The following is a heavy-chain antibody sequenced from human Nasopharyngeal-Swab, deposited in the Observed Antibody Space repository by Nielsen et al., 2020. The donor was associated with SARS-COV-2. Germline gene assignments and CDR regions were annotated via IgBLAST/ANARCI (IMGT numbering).Heavy chain of an antibody. CDR3: ASGTRDFWSGYDPYFDY. J-gene: IGHJ4*02. CDR1: GGSISSYY. V-gene: IGHV4-59*13. D-gene: IGHD3-3*01. CDR2: IYYTGST. Sequence: SETLSLTCTVSGGSISSYYCTWIRQPPGKGLEWIGYIYYTGSTNYNPSLKSRVTISVDTSKNQFSLKLSSVTAADTAVYYCASGTRDFWSGYDPYFDYWGQGTLVTVSS.